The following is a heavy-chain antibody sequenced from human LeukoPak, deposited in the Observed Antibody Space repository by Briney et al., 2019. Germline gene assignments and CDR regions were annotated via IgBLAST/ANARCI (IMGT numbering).Heavy chain of an antibody. CDR1: GFTFSRYE. D-gene: IGHD1-26*01. J-gene: IGHJ4*02. CDR2: ISISGGST. Sequence: VGSLRLSCAASGFTFSRYEMNCVRQAPRRRLEWVSGISISGGSTYYADSVKGRFTISRDNSKNTLFLQMNSLRAEDTAVYYCAKDSSNIMGARLDYWGQGTLVTVSS. V-gene: IGHV3-23*01. CDR3: AKDSSNIMGARLDY.